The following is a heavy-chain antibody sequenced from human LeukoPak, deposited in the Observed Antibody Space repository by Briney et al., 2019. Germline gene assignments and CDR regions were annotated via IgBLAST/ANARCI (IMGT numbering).Heavy chain of an antibody. D-gene: IGHD6-13*01. CDR2: IIPIFGTA. CDR3: ARDSPTKSHSIAAAGTDYYYYGMDV. CDR1: GYTFTSYA. Sequence: SVKVSCKASGYTFTSYAMHWVRQAPGQGLEWMGGIIPIFGTANYAQKSQGRVTITADESTSTAYMELSSLRSEDTAVYYCARDSPTKSHSIAAAGTDYYYYGMDVWGQGTTVTVSS. V-gene: IGHV1-69*13. J-gene: IGHJ6*02.